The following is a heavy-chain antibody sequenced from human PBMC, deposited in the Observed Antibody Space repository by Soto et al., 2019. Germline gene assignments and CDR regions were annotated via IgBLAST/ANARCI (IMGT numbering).Heavy chain of an antibody. CDR3: AKGRGTMIVVVITD. Sequence: QVQLVESGGGVVQPGRSLRLSCAASGFTFSSYGMHWVRQAPGKGLEWVAVISNDGSKKYYADSVKGRFTISRDNSKNTLYLQMNSLRAEDTAVYYCAKGRGTMIVVVITDWGQGTLVTVSS. J-gene: IGHJ4*02. D-gene: IGHD3-22*01. CDR1: GFTFSSYG. CDR2: ISNDGSKK. V-gene: IGHV3-30*18.